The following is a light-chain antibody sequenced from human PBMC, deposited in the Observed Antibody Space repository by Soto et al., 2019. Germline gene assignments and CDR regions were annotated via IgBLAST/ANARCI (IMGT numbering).Light chain of an antibody. CDR3: QQYNNWPRT. CDR1: QSVRSN. CDR2: GAS. V-gene: IGKV3-15*01. J-gene: IGKJ1*01. Sequence: ETVMTQSPGTLSVSSGERVTLSFRASQSVRSNLAWYQQKPGQAPRLLLYGASTRATDIPARFSGSGSGTDFTLTISSLQSEDFAVYYCQQYNNWPRTFGQGTKVDIK.